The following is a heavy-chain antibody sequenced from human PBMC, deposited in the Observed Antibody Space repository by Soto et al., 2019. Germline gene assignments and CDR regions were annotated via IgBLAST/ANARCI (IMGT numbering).Heavy chain of an antibody. CDR2: IYPGDSDT. Sequence: GESLKISCKGSGYSFTSYWIGWVRQMPGKGLEWMGIIYPGDSDTRYSPSFQGQVTISADKSISTAYLQWSSLKASDTAMYYCARGGYGYYYYYVMDVWGQGTTVTVSS. V-gene: IGHV5-51*01. J-gene: IGHJ6*02. CDR3: ARGGYGYYYYYVMDV. D-gene: IGHD3-22*01. CDR1: GYSFTSYW.